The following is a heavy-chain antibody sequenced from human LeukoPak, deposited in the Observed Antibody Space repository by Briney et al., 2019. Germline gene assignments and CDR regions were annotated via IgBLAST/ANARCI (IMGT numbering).Heavy chain of an antibody. CDR1: GFTFSSHW. J-gene: IGHJ5*02. V-gene: IGHV3-7*01. CDR2: IKQDGSEK. Sequence: PGGSLRLSCAASGFTFSSHWMGWVRQAPGKGLEWVANIKQDGSEKYYVDSVKGRFTVSRDNAKTSLYLQMNSLRVEDTGVYYCARTGADHNDYSLYRWFDPWGQGTLVTASP. D-gene: IGHD4-11*01. CDR3: ARTGADHNDYSLYRWFDP.